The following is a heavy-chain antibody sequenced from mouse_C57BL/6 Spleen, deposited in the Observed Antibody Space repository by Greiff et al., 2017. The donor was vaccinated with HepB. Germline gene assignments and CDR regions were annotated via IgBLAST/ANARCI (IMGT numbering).Heavy chain of an antibody. V-gene: IGHV14-4*01. D-gene: IGHD1-1*01. CDR1: GFNIKDDY. Sequence: VQLQQSGAELVRPGASVKLSCTASGFNIKDDYMHWVKQRPEQGLEWIGWIDPENGDTEYASKFQGKATITADTSSNTAYLQLSSLTSEDTAVYYCTTIITTVVATRAYWGQGTLVTVSA. CDR2: IDPENGDT. J-gene: IGHJ3*01. CDR3: TTIITTVVATRAY.